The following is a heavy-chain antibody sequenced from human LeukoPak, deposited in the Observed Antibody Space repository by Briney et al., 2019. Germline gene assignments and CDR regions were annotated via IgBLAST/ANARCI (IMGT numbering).Heavy chain of an antibody. D-gene: IGHD6-19*01. CDR3: ARGTSSGWYYFDY. V-gene: IGHV4-38-2*02. CDR2: IYHSGDT. Sequence: SETLSLTCMVSGYSITSGYYWGWIRQPPGKGLGWIGSIYHSGDTYYNPSLKSRVTISVDTSKNQFSLKLDSVTAADTAVYYCARGTSSGWYYFDYWGQGTLVTVSS. J-gene: IGHJ4*02. CDR1: GYSITSGYY.